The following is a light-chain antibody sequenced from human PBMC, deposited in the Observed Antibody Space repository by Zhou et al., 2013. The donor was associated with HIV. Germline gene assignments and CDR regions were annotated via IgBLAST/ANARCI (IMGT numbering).Light chain of an antibody. Sequence: DIQMTQSPSSLSASVGDRVTITCRAGQNIGTFLNWYQHKPGQAPQLLIFSSSTLRTGVPSKFSGSGSGTDFTLTISNLQPEDIATYYCQQYKIYPLTFGGGTKVEIK. CDR2: SSS. J-gene: IGKJ4*01. CDR3: QQYKIYPLT. V-gene: IGKV1-39*01. CDR1: QNIGTF.